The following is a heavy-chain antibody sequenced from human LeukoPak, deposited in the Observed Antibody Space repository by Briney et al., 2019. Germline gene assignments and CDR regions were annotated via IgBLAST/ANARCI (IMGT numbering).Heavy chain of an antibody. Sequence: PGGSLRLSCAASVFTLSTYGVSGVRHAPGKGVEGVSLIYSGGSTYYADSVKGRFTSSRDKSKNTLYLQMNSLRAEDTAVYYCARAATSSWYGYYYCGMDVWGQGTTVTVSS. V-gene: IGHV3-66*01. J-gene: IGHJ6*02. D-gene: IGHD6-13*01. CDR1: VFTLSTYG. CDR3: ARAATSSWYGYYYCGMDV. CDR2: IYSGGST.